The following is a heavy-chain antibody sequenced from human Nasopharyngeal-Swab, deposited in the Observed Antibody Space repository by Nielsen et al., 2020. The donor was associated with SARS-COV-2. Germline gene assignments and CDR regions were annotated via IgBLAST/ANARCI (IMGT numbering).Heavy chain of an antibody. V-gene: IGHV4-39*01. CDR1: GGSISSSSYY. CDR2: IYYSGST. J-gene: IGHJ4*02. Sequence: SETLSFTCTVSGGSISSSSYYWGWIRQPPGKGLEWIGSIYYSGSTYYNPSLKSRVTISVDTSKNQFSLKLSSVTAADTAVYYCARHADGSPWDYWGQGTLVTVSS. CDR3: ARHADGSPWDY. D-gene: IGHD5-24*01.